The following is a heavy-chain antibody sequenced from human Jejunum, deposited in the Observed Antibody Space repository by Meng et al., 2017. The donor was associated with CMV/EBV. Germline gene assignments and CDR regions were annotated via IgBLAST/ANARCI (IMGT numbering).Heavy chain of an antibody. Sequence: GSGGSISSYYWSWIRQPPGKGLEWIGYIYYSGSTNYNPSLKSRVTISVDTSKNQFSLKLSSVTAADTAVYYCARGHTAMVTPFDYWGQGTRVTVSS. CDR1: GGSISSYY. J-gene: IGHJ4*02. CDR2: IYYSGST. V-gene: IGHV4-59*01. D-gene: IGHD5-18*01. CDR3: ARGHTAMVTPFDY.